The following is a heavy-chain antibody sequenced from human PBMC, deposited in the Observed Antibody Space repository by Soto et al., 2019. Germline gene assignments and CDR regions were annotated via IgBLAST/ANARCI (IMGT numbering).Heavy chain of an antibody. CDR2: ISYDGSSK. J-gene: IGHJ4*02. V-gene: IGHV3-30-3*01. CDR1: GFTFSSYA. D-gene: IGHD3-22*01. CDR3: ARVHYYDSSGYYEIDY. Sequence: QVQLVESGGGVVQPGRSLRLSCAASGFTFSSYAMHWVRQAPGRGLEWVALISYDGSSKYYADSVRGRFTISRDNSKNTLYLQMNSLRAEDTAVYLCARVHYYDSSGYYEIDYWGQGTLVTVSS.